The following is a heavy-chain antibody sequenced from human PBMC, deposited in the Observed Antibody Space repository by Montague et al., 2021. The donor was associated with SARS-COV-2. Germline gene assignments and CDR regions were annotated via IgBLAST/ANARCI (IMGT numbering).Heavy chain of an antibody. V-gene: IGHV4-59*08. CDR2: IYYTGTT. J-gene: IGHJ6*02. CDR3: ARHGLEGANTYYFGLDV. CDR1: GDSITTYY. D-gene: IGHD1-26*01. Sequence: SETLSLTCSVSGDSITTYYWSWIRQSPGRGLEWIGHIYYTGTTKYDPSLKSRVTISVDTSKNQFSLNLSSVTAADTAIYYCARHGLEGANTYYFGLDVWGQGTTVTVSS.